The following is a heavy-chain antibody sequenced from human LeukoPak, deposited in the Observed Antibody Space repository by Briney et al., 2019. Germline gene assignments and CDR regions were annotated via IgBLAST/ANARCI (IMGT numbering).Heavy chain of an antibody. CDR1: GYSISSGYY. CDR3: ARVRADFWSDPYYFDY. CDR2: IYYSGST. V-gene: IGHV4-61*01. D-gene: IGHD3-3*01. Sequence: SETLSLTCAVSGYSISSGYYWGWIRQPPGKGLERIGYIYYSGSTNYNPSLKSRVTISVDTSKNQFSLKLSSVTAADTAVYYCARVRADFWSDPYYFDYWGQGTLVSVSS. J-gene: IGHJ4*02.